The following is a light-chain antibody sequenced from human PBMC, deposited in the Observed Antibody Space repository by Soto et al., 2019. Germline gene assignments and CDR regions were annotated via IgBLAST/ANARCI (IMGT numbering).Light chain of an antibody. CDR2: DNN. V-gene: IGLV1-51*01. Sequence: QSVLTQPPSVSAAPGQKVTISCSGRSSNIGSNYVSWYQQLPGTAPKLLIYDNNKRPSGIPDRFSGSKSGASATLGITGLQTGDEADYYCGTWDSSLSVVVFGGGTKVTVL. CDR1: SSNIGSNY. J-gene: IGLJ3*02. CDR3: GTWDSSLSVVV.